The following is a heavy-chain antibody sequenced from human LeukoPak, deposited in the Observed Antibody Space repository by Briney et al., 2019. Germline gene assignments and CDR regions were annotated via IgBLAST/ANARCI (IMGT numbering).Heavy chain of an antibody. CDR3: ARDLSMAVAGTYYFDY. CDR2: INPNSGGT. D-gene: IGHD6-19*01. V-gene: IGHV1-2*06. CDR1: GYIFTDYY. J-gene: IGHJ4*02. Sequence: ASVKVSCKASGYIFTDYYMHWVRQAPGQELGWMGRINPNSGGTNYAQKFQGRVTMTRDTSISTAYMELSRLRSDDTAVYYCARDLSMAVAGTYYFDYWGQGTLVTVSS.